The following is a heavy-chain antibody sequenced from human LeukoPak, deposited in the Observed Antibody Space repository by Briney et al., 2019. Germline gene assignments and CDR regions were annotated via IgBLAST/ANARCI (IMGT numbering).Heavy chain of an antibody. Sequence: SETLSLTCAVYGASFNVYYWTWIRQPPGKGLEWIGEINHIGSTNYNPSLKSRVTISVDTSKNQFSLKLTSATAADAAIYYCARGPNSTGWYPHWGQGTLVTVSS. V-gene: IGHV4-34*01. CDR2: INHIGST. J-gene: IGHJ4*02. CDR1: GASFNVYY. CDR3: ARGPNSTGWYPH. D-gene: IGHD6-19*01.